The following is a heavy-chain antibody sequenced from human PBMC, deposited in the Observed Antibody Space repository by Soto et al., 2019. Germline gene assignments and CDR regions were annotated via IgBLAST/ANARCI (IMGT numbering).Heavy chain of an antibody. J-gene: IGHJ1*01. CDR1: GGTFSSYA. V-gene: IGHV1-69*13. CDR3: AKPGSGWLNEYFQH. Sequence: GASVKVSCKASGGTFSSYAISWVRQAPGQGLEWMGGIIPIFGTANYAQKFQGRVTITADESTSTAYMELSSLRSEDTAVYYCAKPGSGWLNEYFQHWGQGTLVTVSS. CDR2: IIPIFGTA. D-gene: IGHD6-19*01.